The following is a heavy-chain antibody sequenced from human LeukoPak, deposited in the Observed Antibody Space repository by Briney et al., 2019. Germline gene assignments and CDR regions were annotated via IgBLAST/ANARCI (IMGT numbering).Heavy chain of an antibody. CDR2: IKEDGSQT. D-gene: IGHD3-10*01. V-gene: IGHV3-7*01. CDR1: GFTFSSYW. CDR3: ATDGRSGRHDFDY. Sequence: GGSLRLSCAASGFTFSSYWMSWVRQAPGKGLEWVANIKEDGSQTYYEDSVKGRFTISRDNAKNSVYLQMNSLRAEDTAVYFCATDGRSGRHDFDYWGQGTLVTVSS. J-gene: IGHJ4*02.